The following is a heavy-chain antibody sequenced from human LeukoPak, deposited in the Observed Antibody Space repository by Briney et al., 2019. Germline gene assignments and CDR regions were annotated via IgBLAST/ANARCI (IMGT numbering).Heavy chain of an antibody. CDR1: GFTFRNYW. CDR3: ARAVSTSLRSTAY. V-gene: IGHV3-74*01. Sequence: PGGSLRLSCAASGFTFRNYWMHWARQVPGKGLVWVSRINTDGTTTNYADSVKGRFTISRDNAKNTLYLQMNSLRAEDTAVYYCARAVSTSLRSTAYWGQGTLVTVSS. CDR2: INTDGTTT. D-gene: IGHD1-1*01. J-gene: IGHJ4*02.